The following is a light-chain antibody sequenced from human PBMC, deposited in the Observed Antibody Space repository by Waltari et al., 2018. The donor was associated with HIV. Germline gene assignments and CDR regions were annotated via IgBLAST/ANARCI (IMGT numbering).Light chain of an antibody. CDR2: GAS. Sequence: DIQMTQSPSSVSASIGDRVTTTCRASQSISRSLAWYRQKPGKAPQLLIFGASRLESGVPSRFSGNGSETLFTLIISSLQPEDFATYHCQQAKSFPYTFGQGTKVEIK. J-gene: IGKJ2*01. CDR1: QSISRS. V-gene: IGKV1-12*01. CDR3: QQAKSFPYT.